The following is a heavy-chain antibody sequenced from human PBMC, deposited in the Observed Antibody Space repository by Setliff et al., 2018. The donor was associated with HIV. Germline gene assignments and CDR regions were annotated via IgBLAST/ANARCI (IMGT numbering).Heavy chain of an antibody. J-gene: IGHJ4*02. CDR2: INHSGST. Sequence: NPSETLSLTCAVYGGSFSGYYWNWIRQPPGKGLEWIGEINHSGSTNYNPSLKSRVTISVDTSKNQFSLKLNSVTAADTAVYYCARWAVTASDYWGQGTLVTVSS. D-gene: IGHD2-21*02. CDR1: GGSFSGYY. CDR3: ARWAVTASDY. V-gene: IGHV4-34*01.